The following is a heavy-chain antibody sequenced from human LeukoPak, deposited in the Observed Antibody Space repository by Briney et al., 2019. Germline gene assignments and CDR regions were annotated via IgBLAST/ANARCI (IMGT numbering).Heavy chain of an antibody. J-gene: IGHJ5*02. Sequence: SETLSLTCTVSGGSIRSYYWSWIRQPAGKGLEWIGRIYTSGSTNYNPSLKNRVTMSVDTSKNQFSLKLSSVTAADTAVYYCARDQKVGANWFDPWGQGTLVTVSS. CDR2: IYTSGST. CDR1: GGSIRSYY. V-gene: IGHV4-4*07. CDR3: ARDQKVGANWFDP. D-gene: IGHD1-26*01.